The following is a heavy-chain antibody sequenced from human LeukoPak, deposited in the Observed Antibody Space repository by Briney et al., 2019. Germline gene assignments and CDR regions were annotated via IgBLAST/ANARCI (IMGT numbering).Heavy chain of an antibody. V-gene: IGHV3-23*01. CDR1: GITLSNYG. J-gene: IGHJ4*02. Sequence: GGSLRLSCAVSGITLSNYGMSWVRQAPGKGLEWVAGISGSGGGTNYADSVKGRFTISRDNPRNALYLQMNSLRAEDTAVYYCAKERAGYTNPYYDYWGQGTLVTVSS. CDR2: ISGSGGGT. D-gene: IGHD3-16*02. CDR3: AKERAGYTNPYYDY.